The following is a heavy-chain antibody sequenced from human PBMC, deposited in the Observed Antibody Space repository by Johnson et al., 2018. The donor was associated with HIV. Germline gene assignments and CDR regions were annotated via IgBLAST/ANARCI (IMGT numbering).Heavy chain of an antibody. CDR2: IRYDGSNK. Sequence: VESGGGVVQPGRSLRLSCAASGFSFSDNGMHWVRQAPGKGLEWVAVIRYDGSNKYYADSVKGRFTISRDNSKNTLYLQMNSLRAEDTAVYYCAKGGIYYYDSSENAFDIGGQGTMVTVSS. J-gene: IGHJ3*02. CDR1: GFSFSDNG. V-gene: IGHV3-30*18. D-gene: IGHD3-22*01. CDR3: AKGGIYYYDSSENAFDI.